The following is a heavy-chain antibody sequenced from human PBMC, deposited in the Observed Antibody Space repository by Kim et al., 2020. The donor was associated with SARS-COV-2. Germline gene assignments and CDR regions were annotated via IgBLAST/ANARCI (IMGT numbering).Heavy chain of an antibody. CDR1: GGSISSSGYY. Sequence: SETLSLTCSVSGGSISSSGYYWNWIRQVPGKGLEWIGYIYYSGSTYYNPSLRSRVTISLDTSKNQFSLKLNSMTAADTAVYYCARKPQTATAFDYWGQGT. CDR3: ARKPQTATAFDY. D-gene: IGHD2-21*02. V-gene: IGHV4-31*03. CDR2: IYYSGST. J-gene: IGHJ4*02.